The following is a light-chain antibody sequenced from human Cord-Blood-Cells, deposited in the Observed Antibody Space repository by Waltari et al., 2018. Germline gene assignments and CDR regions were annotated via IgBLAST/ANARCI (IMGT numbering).Light chain of an antibody. CDR2: WAS. CDR1: QSVLYSSNNKNY. Sequence: DIVMTKSQDSLAVSLGERVTINCKSSQSVLYSSNNKNYLAWYQQKPGQPPKLLIYWASTRESGVPDRFSGSGSGTDFTLTISSLQAEDVAVYYCQQYYSTPYTFGQGTKLEIK. V-gene: IGKV4-1*01. J-gene: IGKJ2*01. CDR3: QQYYSTPYT.